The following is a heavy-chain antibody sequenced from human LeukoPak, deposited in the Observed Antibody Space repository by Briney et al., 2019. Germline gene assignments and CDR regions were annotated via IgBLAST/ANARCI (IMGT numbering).Heavy chain of an antibody. CDR1: GYTFTSYG. D-gene: IGHD4-17*01. V-gene: IGHV1-18*01. J-gene: IGHJ6*02. CDR2: ISAYNGNT. CDR3: ARDRVTTHSYYYAMDV. Sequence: GASVKVSCKASGYTFTSYGISWVRQAPGQGLEWMGWISAYNGNTNYAQKLQGRVTMTTDTSTSTAYMELRSLRSDDTAVYYCARDRVTTHSYYYAMDVWGQGTTVTVSS.